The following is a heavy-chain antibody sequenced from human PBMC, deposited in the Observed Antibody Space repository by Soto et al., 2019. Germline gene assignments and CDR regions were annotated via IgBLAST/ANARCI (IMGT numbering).Heavy chain of an antibody. V-gene: IGHV3-30-3*01. J-gene: IGHJ4*02. Sequence: QVQLVESGGGVVQPGRSLRLSCAASGFTFSSYAMHWVRQAPGKGLEWVAVISYDGSNKYYADSVKGRFTISRDNSKNTLDLQINSMRAEDTAVYYCARDPSYGYYDSSGYYPFDYWGQGTLVTVSS. D-gene: IGHD3-22*01. CDR3: ARDPSYGYYDSSGYYPFDY. CDR1: GFTFSSYA. CDR2: ISYDGSNK.